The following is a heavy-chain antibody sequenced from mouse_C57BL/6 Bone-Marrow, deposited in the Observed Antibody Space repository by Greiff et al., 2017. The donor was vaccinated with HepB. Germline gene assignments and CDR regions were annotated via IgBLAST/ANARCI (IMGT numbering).Heavy chain of an antibody. J-gene: IGHJ3*01. D-gene: IGHD1-1*01. CDR2: ISSGSSTI. V-gene: IGHV5-17*01. CDR1: GFTFSDYG. CDR3: ARYDYYGSSPAWFAY. Sequence: EVKLVESGGGLVKPGGSLKLSCAASGFTFSDYGMHWVRQAPEKGLEWVAYISSGSSTIYYADTVKGRFTISRDNAKNTLFLQMTSLRSEDTAMYYCARYDYYGSSPAWFAYWGQGTLVTVSA.